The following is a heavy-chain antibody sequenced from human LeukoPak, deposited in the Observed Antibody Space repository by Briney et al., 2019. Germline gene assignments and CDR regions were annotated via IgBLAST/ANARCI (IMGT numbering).Heavy chain of an antibody. CDR1: GGSINSYY. J-gene: IGHJ4*02. Sequence: SETLSLTCTVSGGSINSYYWSWIRQPPGKGLEWIGYIYYSGSTNYNPSLKSRVTISVDTSKNQFSLKLSSVTAADTAVYYCARGRWATYYFDYWGQGTLVTVSS. CDR3: ARGRWATYYFDY. CDR2: IYYSGST. D-gene: IGHD5-12*01. V-gene: IGHV4-59*01.